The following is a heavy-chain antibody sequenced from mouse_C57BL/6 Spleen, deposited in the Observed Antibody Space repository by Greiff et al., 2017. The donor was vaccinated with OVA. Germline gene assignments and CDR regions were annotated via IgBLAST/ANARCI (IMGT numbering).Heavy chain of an antibody. CDR1: GFNIKDYY. J-gene: IGHJ4*01. V-gene: IGHV14-2*01. D-gene: IGHD2-3*01. Sequence: VQLQQSGAELVKPGASVKLSCTASGFNIKDYYMHWVKQRTEQGLEWIGRIDPEAGETKYAPKFQGQATITADTSSNTAYLQLSSLTSEDTAVYYCASIAPDGCYAMDYWGQGTSVTVSS. CDR2: IDPEAGET. CDR3: ASIAPDGCYAMDY.